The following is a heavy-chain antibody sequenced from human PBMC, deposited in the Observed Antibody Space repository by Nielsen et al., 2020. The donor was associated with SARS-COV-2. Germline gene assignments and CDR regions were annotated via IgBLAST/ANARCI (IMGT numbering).Heavy chain of an antibody. CDR2: ISSSSSYI. D-gene: IGHD2-8*01. CDR3: ARDRDIVLMVYAPGSLGMDV. CDR1: GFTFSSYS. V-gene: IGHV3-21*01. J-gene: IGHJ6*02. Sequence: GGSLRLSCAASGFTFSSYSMNWVRHAPGKGLEWVSSISSSSSYIYYADSVKGRFTISRDNAKNSLYLQMNSLRAEDTAVYYCARDRDIVLMVYAPGSLGMDVWGQGTTVTVSS.